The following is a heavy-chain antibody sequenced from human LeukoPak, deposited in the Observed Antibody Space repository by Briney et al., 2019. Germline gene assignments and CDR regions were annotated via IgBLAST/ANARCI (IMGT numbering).Heavy chain of an antibody. V-gene: IGHV3-33*05. D-gene: IGHD3-22*01. CDR3: ARGGTEIYYRYYGMDV. Sequence: GGSLRLSCAASGFTFSTYGMHWVRQAPGKGLEWVAVISYDGSNEYYADSVKGRFTISRDNSKNTLYLQMNSLRVEDTAVYYCARGGTEIYYRYYGMDVWGQGTTVTVSS. CDR2: ISYDGSNE. J-gene: IGHJ6*02. CDR1: GFTFSTYG.